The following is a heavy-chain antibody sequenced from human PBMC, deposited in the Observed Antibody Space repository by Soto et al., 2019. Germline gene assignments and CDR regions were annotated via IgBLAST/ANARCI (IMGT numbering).Heavy chain of an antibody. Sequence: QVQLQESGPGLVKPSETLSLICNVSGGSVSSGSYYWSWIRQPPGKGLEWSGYIYYSGSTNYNPSLKSRVSISVDTSKNQFSLKLSSVTAADTAVYYCAREIDRVVVTAIHWETYFDYWGQGTLVTVSS. CDR1: GGSVSSGSYY. J-gene: IGHJ4*02. CDR3: AREIDRVVVTAIHWETYFDY. V-gene: IGHV4-61*01. D-gene: IGHD2-21*02. CDR2: IYYSGST.